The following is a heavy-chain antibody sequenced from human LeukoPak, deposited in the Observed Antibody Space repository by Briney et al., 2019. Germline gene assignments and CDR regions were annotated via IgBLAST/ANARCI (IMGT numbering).Heavy chain of an antibody. J-gene: IGHJ4*02. D-gene: IGHD3-22*01. Sequence: SETLSLTCTVSGYSISSGYYWGWIRQPPGKGLEWIGSIYHSGSTYYNPSLKSRVTISVDTSKNQFSLKLSSVTAADTAVYYCARDVGSGYYHNFDYWGQGTLVTVSS. V-gene: IGHV4-38-2*02. CDR2: IYHSGST. CDR3: ARDVGSGYYHNFDY. CDR1: GYSISSGYY.